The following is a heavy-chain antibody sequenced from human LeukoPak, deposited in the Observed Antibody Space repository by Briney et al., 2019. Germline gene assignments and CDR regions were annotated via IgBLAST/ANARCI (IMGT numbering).Heavy chain of an antibody. Sequence: SETLSLTCPVSGGSISNSGYYWGWVRQPPGKGLEWIGSVYYSGDTYNNPSLQSRLTVSIDTSKNQFSLQVSSVTAADTAVYFFARHGLQRFDFWGPGILVIVSS. V-gene: IGHV4-39*01. CDR2: VYYSGDT. J-gene: IGHJ4*02. CDR3: ARHGLQRFDF. D-gene: IGHD2-2*01. CDR1: GGSISNSGYY.